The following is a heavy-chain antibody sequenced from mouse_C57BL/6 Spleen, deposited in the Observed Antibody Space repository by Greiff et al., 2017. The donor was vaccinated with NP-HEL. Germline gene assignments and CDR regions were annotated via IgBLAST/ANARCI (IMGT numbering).Heavy chain of an antibody. V-gene: IGHV5-17*01. CDR3: AREVGQGGYYAMDY. D-gene: IGHD3-3*01. J-gene: IGHJ4*01. CDR2: ISSGSSTI. CDR1: GFTFSDYG. Sequence: EVKVVESGGGLVKPGGSLKLSCAASGFTFSDYGMHWVRQAPEKGLEWVAYISSGSSTIYYADTVKGRFTISRDNAKNTLFLQMTSLRSEDTAMYYCAREVGQGGYYAMDYWGQGTSVTVSS.